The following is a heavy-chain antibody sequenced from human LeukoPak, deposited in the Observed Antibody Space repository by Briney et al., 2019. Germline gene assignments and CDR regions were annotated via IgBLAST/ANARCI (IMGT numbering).Heavy chain of an antibody. CDR3: ASPRVPGYFDY. J-gene: IGHJ4*03. V-gene: IGHV4-4*07. CDR1: GVSMNYYF. D-gene: IGHD5/OR15-5a*01. CDR2: IHSSGTT. Sequence: PSQTLSLTCTVSGVSMNYYFWNWIRPPAGGGLQWIGRIHSSGTTNYNPALKSRVTISIDTSKNQFSLRLNSVTAADTAVFYCASPRVPGYFDYWGQGTLVTVSS.